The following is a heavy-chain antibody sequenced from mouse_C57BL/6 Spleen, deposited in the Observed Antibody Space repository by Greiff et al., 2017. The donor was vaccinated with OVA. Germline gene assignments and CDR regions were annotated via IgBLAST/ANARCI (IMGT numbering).Heavy chain of an antibody. J-gene: IGHJ3*01. CDR2: INPNNGGT. CDR1: GYTFTDYY. CDR3: ARWDYDGVAY. D-gene: IGHD2-4*01. Sequence: VQLQQSGPELVQPGASVKISCKASGYTFTDYYMNWVKQSHGKSLEWIGDINPNNGGTSYNQKFKGKATLTVDKSSSTAYMELRSLTSEDSAVYYCARWDYDGVAYWGQGTLVTVSA. V-gene: IGHV1-26*01.